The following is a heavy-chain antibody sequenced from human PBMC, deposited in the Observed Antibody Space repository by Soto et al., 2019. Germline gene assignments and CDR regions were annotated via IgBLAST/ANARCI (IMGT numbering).Heavy chain of an antibody. CDR2: IDSGGSRL. CDR3: VTEKSVMHSGYDAFDI. Sequence: PGGSLRLSCAASGFAFNSYEMDWVRQAPGKGLEWVANIDSGGSRLLYSDSVKGRFTISRDNVRSLLYLDMNSLRAEDTALYYCVTEKSVMHSGYDAFDIWGQGTMVTV. J-gene: IGHJ3*02. V-gene: IGHV3-48*03. CDR1: GFAFNSYE. D-gene: IGHD5-12*01.